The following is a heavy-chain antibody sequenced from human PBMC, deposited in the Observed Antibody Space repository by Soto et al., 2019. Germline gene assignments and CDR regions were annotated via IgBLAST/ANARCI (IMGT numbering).Heavy chain of an antibody. CDR3: ARDRGHYDILTGYHYYMDV. CDR1: GYTFTGYY. J-gene: IGHJ6*03. Sequence: ASVKVSCKASGYTFTGYYLHWVRQAPGQGLEWMGIINPSGGSTTYAQKFRGRVTMTRDTSTSTVYMELSSLRSEDTAVYYCARDRGHYDILTGYHYYMDVWGKGTTVTVSS. CDR2: INPSGGST. V-gene: IGHV1-46*01. D-gene: IGHD3-9*01.